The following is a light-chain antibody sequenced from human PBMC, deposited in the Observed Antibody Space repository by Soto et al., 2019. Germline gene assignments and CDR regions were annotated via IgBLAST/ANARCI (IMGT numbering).Light chain of an antibody. CDR2: GAS. Sequence: DIVLTQSPGTLSLSPGERATLSCRASQIFSSSYLAWYQQKPGQAPRLLIYGASSRATGIPDRFSGSGSGTDFTLTISRLETEDSAVYYCQQYGTSRWTFGQGTKVEIK. CDR1: QIFSSSY. CDR3: QQYGTSRWT. V-gene: IGKV3-20*01. J-gene: IGKJ1*01.